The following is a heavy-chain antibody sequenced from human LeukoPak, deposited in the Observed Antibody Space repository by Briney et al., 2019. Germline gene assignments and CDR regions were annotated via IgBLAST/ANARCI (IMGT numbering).Heavy chain of an antibody. V-gene: IGHV4-4*02. CDR2: IYHSGST. CDR3: ARAPSYSSGWSVYYGMDV. CDR1: GGSISSSNW. J-gene: IGHJ6*04. Sequence: SETLSLTCAVSGGSISSSNWWSWVRQPPGKGLEWIGEIYHSGSTNYNPSLKSRVTISVDKSKNQFSLKLSSVTAADTAVYYCARAPSYSSGWSVYYGMDVWGKGTTVTVSS. D-gene: IGHD6-13*01.